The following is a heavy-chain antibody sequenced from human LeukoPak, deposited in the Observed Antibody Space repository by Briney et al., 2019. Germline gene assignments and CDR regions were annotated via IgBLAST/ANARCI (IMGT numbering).Heavy chain of an antibody. CDR1: GFTFSSSP. CDR3: ATGSGSYAPVY. J-gene: IGHJ4*02. CDR2: IVVGSGNT. Sequence: ASVKVSYNASGFTFSSSPMLWVRQARGQRLEWIGWIVVGSGNTNYAQKFQERVTITRDMSTNTAYMELSSLRSEDTAVYYCATGSGSYAPVYWGQGTLVTVSS. D-gene: IGHD6-19*01. V-gene: IGHV1-58*02.